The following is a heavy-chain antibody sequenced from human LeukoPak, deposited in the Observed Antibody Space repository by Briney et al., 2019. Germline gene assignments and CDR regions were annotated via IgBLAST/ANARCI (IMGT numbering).Heavy chain of an antibody. D-gene: IGHD2-2*01. Sequence: SETLSLTCSVSGGTISNYYWIWIRQPAGKGLEWIGRIYSTGSTNYNPSLKGRVTMSLDTSKSQFSLKLTSVTAADTAVYYCARLPHTSSVFDYWGQGTLVTVSS. CDR2: IYSTGST. J-gene: IGHJ4*02. CDR3: ARLPHTSSVFDY. V-gene: IGHV4-4*07. CDR1: GGTISNYY.